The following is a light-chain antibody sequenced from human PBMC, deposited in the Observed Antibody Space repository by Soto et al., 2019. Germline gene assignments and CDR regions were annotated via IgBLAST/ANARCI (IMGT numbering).Light chain of an antibody. CDR2: GAS. CDR1: QSVSINY. J-gene: IGKJ1*01. Sequence: EIVLTQSPGTLSLSPGERATLSCGASQSVSINYLAWYQQKPGQAPRLLIYGASIRATGIPDRFSGSGSGTDFTLTINRLEPEDFAVYYCQQYGRSSWTFGQGTKVDIK. V-gene: IGKV3-20*01. CDR3: QQYGRSSWT.